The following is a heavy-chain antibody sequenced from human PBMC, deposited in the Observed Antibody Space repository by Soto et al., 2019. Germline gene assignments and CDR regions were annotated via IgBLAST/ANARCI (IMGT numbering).Heavy chain of an antibody. CDR3: TRHLMDV. Sequence: EVQLVESGGGLVQPGGSLKLSCATSGFTFSASAMHWVRQASGKGLEWVGHIRSKANNYAAAHAASVKGRFTISRDDSKNTAYLQMNSLKTEATAVYYCTRHLMDVWDQGTTVTVSS. J-gene: IGHJ6*02. V-gene: IGHV3-73*01. CDR2: IRSKANNYAA. CDR1: GFTFSASA.